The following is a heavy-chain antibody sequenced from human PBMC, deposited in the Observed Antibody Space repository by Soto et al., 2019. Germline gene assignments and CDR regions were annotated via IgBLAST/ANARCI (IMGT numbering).Heavy chain of an antibody. D-gene: IGHD3-3*01. CDR2: MNPNRGNT. Sequence: ASVKVSCKASGYTFTSYDINWVRQATGQGLEWMGWMNPNRGNTGYAQKFQGRVTMTRNTSISTAYMELSSLRSEDTAVYYCARGKYYDFWSGYYRDNWFDPWGQGTLVTVSS. V-gene: IGHV1-8*01. J-gene: IGHJ5*02. CDR1: GYTFTSYD. CDR3: ARGKYYDFWSGYYRDNWFDP.